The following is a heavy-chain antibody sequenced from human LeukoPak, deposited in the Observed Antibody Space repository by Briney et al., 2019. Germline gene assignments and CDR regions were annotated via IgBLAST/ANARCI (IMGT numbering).Heavy chain of an antibody. CDR2: LYYSGST. V-gene: IGHV4-59*01. CDR3: ARRHVEYSSSSDPYYFDY. CDR1: GGSISSYY. D-gene: IGHD6-6*01. J-gene: IGHJ4*02. Sequence: SETLSLTCTVSGGSISSYYWTWIRQPPGKGLEWIGSLYYSGSTNYNPSLKSRVTISVDTSKNQFPLKLSFVTAADTAVYYCARRHVEYSSSSDPYYFDYWGQGTLVTVSS.